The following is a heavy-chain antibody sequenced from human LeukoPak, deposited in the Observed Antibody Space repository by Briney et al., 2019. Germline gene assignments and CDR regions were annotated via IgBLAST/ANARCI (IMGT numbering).Heavy chain of an antibody. CDR3: ARDSIRSCSNGACSGLDY. J-gene: IGHJ4*02. V-gene: IGHV1-18*01. CDR1: GYTLTKYG. CDR2: ISVNNGNT. D-gene: IGHD2-8*01. Sequence: ASVKVSCKTSGYTLTKYGLSWVRQAPGQGLEWMGWISVNNGNTNYAQKFQGRVTMTTDTSTSTAYMELRSLRSDDTALYYCARDSIRSCSNGACSGLDYWGQGTLVTVSS.